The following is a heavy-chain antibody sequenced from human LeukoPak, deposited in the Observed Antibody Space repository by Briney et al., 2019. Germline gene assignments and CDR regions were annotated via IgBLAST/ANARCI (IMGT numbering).Heavy chain of an antibody. Sequence: ASVEVSFKASGYTFTVYYMHWVRQAPGQGLEGVGWINPNSRGANYAQKFQGRLTMTRDTSISTAYMELSRLRSDDTAVYYCASPLGGMSLFDYGGQGTLVTVSA. V-gene: IGHV1-2*02. J-gene: IGHJ4*02. CDR3: ASPLGGMSLFDY. CDR1: GYTFTVYY. CDR2: INPNSRGA. D-gene: IGHD5/OR15-5a*01.